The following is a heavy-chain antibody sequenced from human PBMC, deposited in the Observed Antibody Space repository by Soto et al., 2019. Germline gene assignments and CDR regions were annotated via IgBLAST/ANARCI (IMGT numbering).Heavy chain of an antibody. CDR2: ISVSGGNT. Sequence: GGSLRLSCAASGFTFSTYGMHWVRQAPGKGLEWVAAISVSGGNTYYADSVKGRFTISRDNSKNTLYLQMNSLRAEDTAVYYCAKRYYDSSGYSDYWGQGTLVTVSS. CDR3: AKRYYDSSGYSDY. D-gene: IGHD3-22*01. V-gene: IGHV3-23*01. J-gene: IGHJ4*02. CDR1: GFTFSTYG.